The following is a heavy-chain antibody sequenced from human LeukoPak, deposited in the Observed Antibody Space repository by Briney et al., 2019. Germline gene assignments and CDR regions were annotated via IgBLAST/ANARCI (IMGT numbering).Heavy chain of an antibody. CDR1: GGTFSSHA. V-gene: IGHV1-69*13. Sequence: ASVKVSCKASGGTFSSHAISWVRQAPGQGLEWMGGIIPLFGTANYAQKFQGRVTITADESTSTAYMELSSLRSEDTAVYYCARNEVLAVAAGPDYGMDVWGQGTTVTVSS. CDR2: IIPLFGTA. D-gene: IGHD6-19*01. CDR3: ARNEVLAVAAGPDYGMDV. J-gene: IGHJ6*02.